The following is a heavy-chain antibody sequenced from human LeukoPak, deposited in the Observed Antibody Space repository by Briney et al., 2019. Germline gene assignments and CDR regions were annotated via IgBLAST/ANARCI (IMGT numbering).Heavy chain of an antibody. J-gene: IGHJ4*02. D-gene: IGHD3-22*01. V-gene: IGHV4-59*08. CDR3: ARSTDYFDSSASD. CDR2: IYYSGST. Sequence: PSETLSLTCTVSGGSISSYYWSWIRQPPGKGLEWIGYIYYSGSTNYHPSLKSRVTISVDTSKNQFSLKLSSVTAADTAVYYCARSTDYFDSSASDWGQGILVTVSS. CDR1: GGSISSYY.